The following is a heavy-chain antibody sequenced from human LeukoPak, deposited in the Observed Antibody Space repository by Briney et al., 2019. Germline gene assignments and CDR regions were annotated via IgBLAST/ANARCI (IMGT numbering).Heavy chain of an antibody. CDR3: ARDGSMMIGVVTTEGYGMYV. CDR1: GFTFSSYA. CDR2: ISYDGSNK. J-gene: IGHJ6*01. Sequence: GGSLRLSCAASGFTFSSYAMHWVRQAPGKGLEWVAVISYDGSNKYYADSVKGRFTISRDNSKNTLYLQMNSLRAEDTAVYYCARDGSMMIGVVTTEGYGMYVWGQGSTVTVFS. D-gene: IGHD3-22*01. V-gene: IGHV3-30-3*01.